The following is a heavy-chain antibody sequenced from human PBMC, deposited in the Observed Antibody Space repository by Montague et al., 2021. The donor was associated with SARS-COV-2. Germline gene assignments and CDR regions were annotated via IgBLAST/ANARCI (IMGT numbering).Heavy chain of an antibody. CDR2: VYYSGST. CDR1: GDSIRSSGYY. CDR3: ARLGFVELWLNLGWFDP. V-gene: IGHV4-39*01. J-gene: IGHJ5*02. D-gene: IGHD3-16*02. Sequence: SETLSLTCSVSGDSIRSSGYYWGWIRQPPGKGLKWIGTVYYSGSTNYNPSLKSRVTMPVDTSKNQFSLELRSVTAADTAVYYCARLGFVELWLNLGWFDPWGQGTLVTVSS.